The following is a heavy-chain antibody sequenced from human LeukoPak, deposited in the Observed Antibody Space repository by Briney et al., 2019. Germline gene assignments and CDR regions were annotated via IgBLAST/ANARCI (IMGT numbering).Heavy chain of an antibody. CDR2: IYSGGST. D-gene: IGHD6-19*01. J-gene: IGHJ4*02. CDR1: GFTVSSNY. CDR3: ARDLGSGWNLDY. V-gene: IGHV3-53*01. Sequence: PGGSLRLSCAASGFTVSSNYMNWVRQAPGKGLEWVSIIYSGGSTYYADSVKGRFTISRDNSKNTLYLQMNSLRAEDTAVYYCARDLGSGWNLDYWGQGTLVTVSS.